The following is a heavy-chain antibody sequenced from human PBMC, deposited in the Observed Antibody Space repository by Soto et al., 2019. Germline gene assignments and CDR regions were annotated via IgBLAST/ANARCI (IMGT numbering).Heavy chain of an antibody. J-gene: IGHJ4*02. D-gene: IGHD2-8*02. CDR1: GYSFTSYG. V-gene: IGHV1-18*04. Sequence: QVQLVQSGGEIKNPGASVKVSCKASGYSFTSYGISWVRQAPGQGLEWMGYVNTVNADTYYAEKFRGRVTMTTDTSTATAYMELRSLTSDDTAVYYCGRDWSKEMAIIADYWGQGTLVTVSS. CDR3: GRDWSKEMAIIADY. CDR2: VNTVNADT.